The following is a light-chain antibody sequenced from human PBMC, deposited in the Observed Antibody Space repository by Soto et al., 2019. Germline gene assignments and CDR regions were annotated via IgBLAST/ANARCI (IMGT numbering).Light chain of an antibody. Sequence: QSALTQPASVSGSPGRSITISCTGTSSNVGGYNYVSWYPHHPGKAPKLMIFDVSNRPSGVSNRFSGSKSGNTASLTISGLQPEDEADYYCSSYTTGNTRQIVFGTGTKLTVL. CDR1: SSNVGGYNY. CDR3: SSYTTGNTRQIV. J-gene: IGLJ1*01. CDR2: DVS. V-gene: IGLV2-14*03.